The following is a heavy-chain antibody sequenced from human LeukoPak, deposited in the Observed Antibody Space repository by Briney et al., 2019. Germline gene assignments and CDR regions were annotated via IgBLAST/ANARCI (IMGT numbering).Heavy chain of an antibody. J-gene: IGHJ4*02. CDR3: ARDWIVDGKDY. CDR2: ISSSSSYI. Sequence: PGGSLRLSCAASGFTFSSYSMNSVRQAPGKGLEWVSSISSSSSYIYYADSVKGRFTISRDNAKNSLYLQMNSLRAEDTAVYYCARDWIVDGKDYWGQGTLVTVSS. CDR1: GFTFSSYS. D-gene: IGHD3-22*01. V-gene: IGHV3-21*01.